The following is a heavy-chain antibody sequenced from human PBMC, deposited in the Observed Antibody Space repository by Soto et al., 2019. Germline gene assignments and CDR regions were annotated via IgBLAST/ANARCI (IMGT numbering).Heavy chain of an antibody. V-gene: IGHV4-34*01. CDR2: INHSGST. D-gene: IGHD2-2*01. CDR1: GGSFSGYY. CDR3: ARKKEQYQTRGVYNWFDP. J-gene: IGHJ5*02. Sequence: SQTLSLTCAVYGGSFSGYYWSWIRQPPGKGLEWIGEINHSGSTNYNPSLKSRVTISVDTSKNQFSLKLSPVTAADTAVYYCARKKEQYQTRGVYNWFDPWGQGTLVTVSS.